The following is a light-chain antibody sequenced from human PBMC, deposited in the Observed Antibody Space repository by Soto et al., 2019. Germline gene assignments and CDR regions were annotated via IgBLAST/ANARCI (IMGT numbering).Light chain of an antibody. J-gene: IGKJ1*01. Sequence: EIVLTQSTGTLSLSPGERATLSCRASQSVSNSFLAWYQQAPGQAPRLLMYGASSRATGIPDRFSGSGSGTDFTLTISRLEPEDFAVYFCHQYGSSPSTFGQGTKVEIK. CDR2: GAS. CDR3: HQYGSSPST. V-gene: IGKV3-20*01. CDR1: QSVSNSF.